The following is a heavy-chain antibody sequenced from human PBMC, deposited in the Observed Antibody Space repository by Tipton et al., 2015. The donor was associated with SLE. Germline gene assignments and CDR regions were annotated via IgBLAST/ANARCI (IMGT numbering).Heavy chain of an antibody. CDR3: ARHLGASFDF. CDR1: GGSIRSGDYY. J-gene: IGHJ4*02. V-gene: IGHV4-31*03. Sequence: TLSLTCTVSGGSIRSGDYYWSWIRQHPGKGLEWIGYITDSGATFYNPSLRSRSAISVDTSQNQFSLRLTSVTAADTAVYYCARHLGASFDFWGQGILVTVSS. CDR2: ITDSGAT.